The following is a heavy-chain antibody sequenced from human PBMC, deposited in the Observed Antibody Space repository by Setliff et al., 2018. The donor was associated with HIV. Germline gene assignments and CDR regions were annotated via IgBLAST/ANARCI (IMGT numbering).Heavy chain of an antibody. CDR3: ARGQVWSGYLNY. J-gene: IGHJ4*02. Sequence: SETLSLTCTVSGGSISSSSYYWGWIRQPPGKGLEWIGSFHPSGSTSYNPSLRSRATLSVDTSKNQFSLKLTSVTAADTAVYYCARGQVWSGYLNYWGQGTLVTVSS. D-gene: IGHD3-3*01. CDR1: GGSISSSSYY. V-gene: IGHV4-39*02. CDR2: FHPSGST.